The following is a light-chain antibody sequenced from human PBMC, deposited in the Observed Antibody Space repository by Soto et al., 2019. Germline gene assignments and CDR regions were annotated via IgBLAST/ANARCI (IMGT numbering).Light chain of an antibody. CDR2: DAS. J-gene: IGKJ5*01. Sequence: DIQMTQSPSTLSASVGDRVTITCWASQSISSWLAWYQQKPGKAPKLLIYDASSLESGVPSRFSGGGSGTEFTLTISSLQPDDFATYYCQHYNSYSGTFGQGTRLEIK. V-gene: IGKV1-5*01. CDR3: QHYNSYSGT. CDR1: QSISSW.